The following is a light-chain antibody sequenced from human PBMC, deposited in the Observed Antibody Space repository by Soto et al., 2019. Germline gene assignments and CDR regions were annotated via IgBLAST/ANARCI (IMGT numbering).Light chain of an antibody. CDR2: GAS. Sequence: EIVLTQSPGTLSLSPGERATLSCRGSQSVSSRYLAWYQQKPGQAPRLFISGASTRATGIPDRFSGSGSGTDFTLTISRLEPEDFAVYYCQQYGNSRWTFGQGTKVEIK. CDR3: QQYGNSRWT. J-gene: IGKJ1*01. CDR1: QSVSSRY. V-gene: IGKV3-20*01.